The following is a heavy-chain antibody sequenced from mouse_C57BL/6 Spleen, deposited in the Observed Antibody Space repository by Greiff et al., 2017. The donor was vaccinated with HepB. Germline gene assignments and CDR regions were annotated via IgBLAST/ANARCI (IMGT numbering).Heavy chain of an antibody. J-gene: IGHJ3*01. CDR2: IYPGDGDT. Sequence: VQLQESGPELVKPGASVKISCKASGYAFSSSWMNWVKQRPGKGLEWIGRIYPGDGDTNYNGKFKGKATLTADKSSSTAYMQLSSLTSEDSAVYFCAPIYDGYYGAYWGQGTLVTVSA. V-gene: IGHV1-82*01. CDR3: APIYDGYYGAY. D-gene: IGHD2-3*01. CDR1: GYAFSSSW.